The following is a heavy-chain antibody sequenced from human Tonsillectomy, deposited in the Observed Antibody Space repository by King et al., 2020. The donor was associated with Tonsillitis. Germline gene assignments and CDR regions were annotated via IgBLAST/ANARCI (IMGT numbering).Heavy chain of an antibody. D-gene: IGHD3-22*01. J-gene: IGHJ4*02. V-gene: IGHV4-31*03. CDR2: IYYSGST. CDR1: GGSISSGGYY. CDR3: ARERDGYSLFDY. Sequence: VQLQESGPGLVKPSQTLSLTCTVSGGSISSGGYYWSWIRQHPGKGLEWIGYIYYSGSTYYNPSLKSRVTISVDTSKNQFSLKLSSVTAADTAVDYCARERDGYSLFDYWGQGPLVTVSS.